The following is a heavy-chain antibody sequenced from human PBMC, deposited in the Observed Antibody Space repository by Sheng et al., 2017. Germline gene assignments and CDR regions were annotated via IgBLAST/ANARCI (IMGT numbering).Heavy chain of an antibody. CDR3: ARARGDLWALGPDN. CDR1: GGMYTGYY. Sequence: QVQLQQWGAGQLRTSETLSLTCEVSGGMYTGYYWTWIRQSPGKGLEWIGEINHGGSTNYNPSLKSRVTISIDTSRSRFSLTLNPVSAADTAVYYCARARGDLWALGPDNWGQGTLVTVSS. D-gene: IGHD3-3*01. CDR2: INHGGST. J-gene: IGHJ4*02. V-gene: IGHV4-34*02.